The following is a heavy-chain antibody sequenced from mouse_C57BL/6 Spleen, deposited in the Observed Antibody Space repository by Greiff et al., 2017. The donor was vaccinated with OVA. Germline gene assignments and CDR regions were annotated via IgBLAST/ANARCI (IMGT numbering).Heavy chain of an antibody. CDR3: ARSPFTTVVATDYFDY. CDR2: IDPNSGGT. V-gene: IGHV1-72*01. CDR1: GYTFTSYW. Sequence: VQLQQSGAELVKPGASVKLSCKASGYTFTSYWMHWVKQRPGRGLEWIGRIDPNSGGTKYNEKFKSKATLTVDKPSSTAYMQLSSLTSEDSAVYYCARSPFTTVVATDYFDYWGQGTTLTVSS. D-gene: IGHD1-1*01. J-gene: IGHJ2*01.